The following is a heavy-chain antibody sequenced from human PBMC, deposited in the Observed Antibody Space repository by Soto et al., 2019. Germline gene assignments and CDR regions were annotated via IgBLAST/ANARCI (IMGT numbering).Heavy chain of an antibody. J-gene: IGHJ4*02. V-gene: IGHV3-74*01. CDR3: VTARGGYLFDC. CDR2: INSDGSST. CDR1: GFTFSSYW. D-gene: IGHD1-1*01. Sequence: EVQLVESGGGLVQPGGSLRLSCAASGFTFSSYWMLWVRQAPGKGLVWVSRINSDGSSTSYADSVKGRFTISRDNAKNTLYLQMNSLRAEDTAVYSCVTARGGYLFDCWGQGTLVTVSS.